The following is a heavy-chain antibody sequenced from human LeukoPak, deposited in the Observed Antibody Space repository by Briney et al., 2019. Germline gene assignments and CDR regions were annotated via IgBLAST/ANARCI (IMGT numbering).Heavy chain of an antibody. CDR3: ARRAYSGSYYTHLDY. CDR2: IYPGDSDT. CDR1: GYSFTSYW. J-gene: IGHJ4*02. Sequence: GEALKISCKGSGYSFTSYWIGWVRHMPGKGLEWMGIIYPGDSDTRYSPSFQGQVTISADKSISTAYLQWSSLKASDTAMYYCARRAYSGSYYTHLDYWGQGTLVTVSS. D-gene: IGHD1-26*01. V-gene: IGHV5-51*01.